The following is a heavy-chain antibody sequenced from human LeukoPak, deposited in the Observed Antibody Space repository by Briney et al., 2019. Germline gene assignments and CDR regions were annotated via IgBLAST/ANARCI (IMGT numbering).Heavy chain of an antibody. J-gene: IGHJ1*01. CDR3: ARSMAPSGSLYFQH. CDR1: GYTFTGYY. CDR2: INSKSGGT. D-gene: IGHD6-13*01. V-gene: IGHV1-2*02. Sequence: ASVSVSCKASGYTFTGYYMHWVRQAPGQGLEWMGWINSKSGGTNYAQKFQGRVTMTRDTSISAACMELSRLRSDDTAVYYCARSMAPSGSLYFQHWGQGTLVTVSS.